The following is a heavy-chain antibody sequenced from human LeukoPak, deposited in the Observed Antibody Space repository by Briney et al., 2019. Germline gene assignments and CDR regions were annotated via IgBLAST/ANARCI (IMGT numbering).Heavy chain of an antibody. V-gene: IGHV3-23*01. D-gene: IGHD3-22*01. CDR1: GFTFSVCG. CDR2: ISDNSANT. J-gene: IGHJ4*02. Sequence: GGSLRLSCAASGFTFSVCGMAWVRQAPGKGLEWVSTISDNSANTHYADSVKGRFTISRDNAKNSLYLQMNSLRAEDTAVYYCSRGDYDLYYCGQGTLVTVSS. CDR3: SRGDYDLYY.